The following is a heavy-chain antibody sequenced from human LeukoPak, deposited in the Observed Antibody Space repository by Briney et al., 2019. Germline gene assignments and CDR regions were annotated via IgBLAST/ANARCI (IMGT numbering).Heavy chain of an antibody. CDR3: ARSVTVAGYYYYYMDV. D-gene: IGHD6-19*01. CDR1: GGSISSYY. Sequence: SETLSLTCTVSGGSISSYYWSWIRQPAGKGLEWIGRIYTSGSTNYNPSLKSRVTMSVDTSKNQFSLKLSSVTAADTAVYYCARSVTVAGYYYYYMDVWGKGTTVTISS. J-gene: IGHJ6*03. CDR2: IYTSGST. V-gene: IGHV4-4*07.